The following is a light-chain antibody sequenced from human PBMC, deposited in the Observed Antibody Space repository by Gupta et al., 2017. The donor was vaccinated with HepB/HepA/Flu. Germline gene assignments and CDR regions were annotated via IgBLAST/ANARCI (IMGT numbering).Light chain of an antibody. CDR1: QTIANY. CDR3: QQSYSPLWT. Sequence: DIQLTQSPSSLSASVGDRVTITCRANQTIANYLNWYRQKPGTAPEVLIYGASSLRSGVPSRFSGSRSGKHFTLTISSLQPEDFATYYCQQSYSPLWTFGQGTKVEIK. J-gene: IGKJ1*01. V-gene: IGKV1-39*01. CDR2: GAS.